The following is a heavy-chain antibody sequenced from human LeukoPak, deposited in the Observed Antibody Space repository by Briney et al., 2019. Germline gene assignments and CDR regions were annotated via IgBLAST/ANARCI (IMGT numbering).Heavy chain of an antibody. J-gene: IGHJ4*02. CDR1: GGTFSSYA. CDR2: IIPIFGTA. Sequence: ASVKVSCKASGGTFSSYAISWVRQAPGQGLEWMGGIIPIFGTANYAQKFQGRVTITADESTSTAYMELSSLRSKDTAVYYCARGVAVAGVRFDYWGQGTLVTVSS. CDR3: ARGVAVAGVRFDY. V-gene: IGHV1-69*01. D-gene: IGHD6-19*01.